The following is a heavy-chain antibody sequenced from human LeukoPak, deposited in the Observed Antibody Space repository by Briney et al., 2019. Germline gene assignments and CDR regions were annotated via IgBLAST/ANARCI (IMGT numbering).Heavy chain of an antibody. Sequence: HPGGSLRLSCAASGFSVSDNYMNWVRQVPGKGLECVSLIYSGGSTYYADSVKGRFTLSRDNSKNTLYLQMNSLRVEDTAVYYCAKGGVLWQWLTSWGQGTLVTVSS. J-gene: IGHJ4*02. CDR2: IYSGGST. CDR3: AKGGVLWQWLTS. V-gene: IGHV3-53*05. D-gene: IGHD6-19*01. CDR1: GFSVSDNY.